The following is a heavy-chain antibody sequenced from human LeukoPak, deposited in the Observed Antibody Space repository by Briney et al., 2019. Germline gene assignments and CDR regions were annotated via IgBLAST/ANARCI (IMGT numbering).Heavy chain of an antibody. Sequence: GESLKISCKGSGYSFTSYWIGWVRQMPGKGLEWMGIIHPGDSDTRYSPSFQGQVTISADKAISTAYLQWSSLKASDNAMYYCARLWDSSGYYPYWWGQGTLVTVSS. CDR3: ARLWDSSGYYPYW. J-gene: IGHJ4*02. V-gene: IGHV5-51*01. CDR2: IHPGDSDT. D-gene: IGHD3-22*01. CDR1: GYSFTSYW.